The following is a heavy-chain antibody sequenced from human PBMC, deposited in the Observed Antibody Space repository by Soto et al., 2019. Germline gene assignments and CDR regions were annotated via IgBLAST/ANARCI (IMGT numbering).Heavy chain of an antibody. CDR3: TRVGGSYGDYTNFDY. Sequence: QVQLQESGPGLVKPSETLSLTCTVYVGSIRSYYWSWIRQPPGKGLEWIGNIYYSGSTNYNPSRKGRVTIAVEMSKNPVASKLSSVTAEDTAVYYWTRVGGSYGDYTNFDYWSQGDLVTVSS. J-gene: IGHJ4*02. V-gene: IGHV4-59*01. CDR1: VGSIRSYY. D-gene: IGHD4-17*01. CDR2: IYYSGST.